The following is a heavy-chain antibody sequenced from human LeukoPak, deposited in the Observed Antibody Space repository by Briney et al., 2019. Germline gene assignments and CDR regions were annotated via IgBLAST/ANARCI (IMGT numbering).Heavy chain of an antibody. J-gene: IGHJ6*03. CDR2: IYYSGST. CDR3: ARELWYSSGSYNSYYYYMDV. D-gene: IGHD6-19*01. CDR1: GGSISSYY. Sequence: PSETLSLTCTVSGGSISSYYWSWIRQPPGKGLEWIGYIYYSGSTNYNPSLKSRVTISVDTSKNQFSLKLSSVTAADTAVYYCARELWYSSGSYNSYYYYMDVWGKGTTVTVSS. V-gene: IGHV4-59*01.